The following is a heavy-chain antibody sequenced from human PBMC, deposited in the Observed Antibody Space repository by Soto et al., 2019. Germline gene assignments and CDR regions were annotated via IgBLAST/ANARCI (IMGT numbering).Heavy chain of an antibody. D-gene: IGHD3-22*01. V-gene: IGHV3-23*01. J-gene: IGHJ4*02. CDR1: GFTFSNYP. CDR3: VKGVGYYSHFDY. CDR2: ISSSDGMV. Sequence: EVQLLESGGGLVQPGGSVRLSCVASGFTFSNYPLSWVRQAPGKGLEWASTISSSDGMVYYADSVRGRFTISRDNSKSTLHLQMNSLRAEDTAVYYCVKGVGYYSHFDYWGQGVMVPVSS.